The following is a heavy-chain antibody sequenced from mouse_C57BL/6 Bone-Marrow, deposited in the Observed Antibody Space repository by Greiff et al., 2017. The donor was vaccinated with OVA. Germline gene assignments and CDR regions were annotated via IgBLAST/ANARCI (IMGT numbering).Heavy chain of an antibody. V-gene: IGHV1-50*01. D-gene: IGHD2-3*01. J-gene: IGHJ3*01. CDR1: GYTFTSYW. CDR3: ARLGWLLTWFAY. CDR2: IDPSDSYT. Sequence: QVQLKQSGAELVKPGASVKLSCKASGYTFTSYWMQWVKQRPGQGLEWVGEIDPSDSYTNYNQKFKGKATLTVDTSSSTAYMQLSSLTSEDSAVYYCARLGWLLTWFAYWGQGTLVTVSA.